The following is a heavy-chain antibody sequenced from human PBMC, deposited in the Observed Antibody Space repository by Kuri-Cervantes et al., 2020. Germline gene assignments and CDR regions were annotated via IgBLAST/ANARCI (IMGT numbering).Heavy chain of an antibody. Sequence: GGSLRLSCKGSGYSFTSYWIGWVRQMPGKGLEWMGIIYPGDSDTRYSPSFQGQVTISADKSISTAYLQWSSLKASDTAIYYCVSDVGVAGTGRFYWGQGTLVTVSS. D-gene: IGHD6-19*01. V-gene: IGHV5-51*01. J-gene: IGHJ4*02. CDR3: VSDVGVAGTGRFY. CDR1: GYSFTSYW. CDR2: IYPGDSDT.